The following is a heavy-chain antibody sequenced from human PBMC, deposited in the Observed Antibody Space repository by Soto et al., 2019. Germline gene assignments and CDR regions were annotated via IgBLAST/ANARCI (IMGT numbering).Heavy chain of an antibody. V-gene: IGHV3-23*01. CDR2: VSGGGGGT. J-gene: IGHJ3*02. CDR1: GFTFSNYA. CDR3: AKSYLAQVVVKADAAFDI. Sequence: GGSLRLACAASGFTFSNYAMYWVRQAPGKGLEWVSAVSGGGGGTYYADFVKGRFTISRDNSRNTLYLQMNSLTVADTAVYYCAKSYLAQVVVKADAAFDIWGQGTIVTVSS. D-gene: IGHD3-22*01.